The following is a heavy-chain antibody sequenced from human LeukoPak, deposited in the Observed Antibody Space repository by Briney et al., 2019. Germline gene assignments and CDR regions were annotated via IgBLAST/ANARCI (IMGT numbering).Heavy chain of an antibody. J-gene: IGHJ4*02. CDR3: ARDYGDYLFDY. Sequence: SVKVSCKASGGTFSSYAINWVRQAPGQGLEWMGGIIPIFATANYAQKFQGRVTITADESTSTAYMELSSLRPEDTAVYYCARDYGDYLFDYWGQGTLVTVSS. CDR1: GGTFSSYA. V-gene: IGHV1-69*13. CDR2: IIPIFATA. D-gene: IGHD4-17*01.